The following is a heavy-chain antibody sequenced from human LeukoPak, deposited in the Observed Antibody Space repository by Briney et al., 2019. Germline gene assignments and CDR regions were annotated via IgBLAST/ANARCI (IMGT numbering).Heavy chain of an antibody. D-gene: IGHD4-17*01. Sequence: GGSLRLSCAASGFTFSSYAMNWVGQAPGRGLEWLSSISTGTSHTYYVDSVKGRFTISRDNAKNSLYLQMNSLRAEDTAVYYCAREGTVTTGYGMDVWGQGTTVTVSS. J-gene: IGHJ6*02. V-gene: IGHV3-21*01. CDR1: GFTFSSYA. CDR2: ISTGTSHT. CDR3: AREGTVTTGYGMDV.